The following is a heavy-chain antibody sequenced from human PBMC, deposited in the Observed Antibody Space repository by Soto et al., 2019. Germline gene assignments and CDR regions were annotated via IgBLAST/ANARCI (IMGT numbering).Heavy chain of an antibody. CDR3: AKDRGGSCQCGMDV. J-gene: IGHJ6*02. D-gene: IGHD2-15*01. CDR2: ISYDGSNK. CDR1: GFTFSSYG. V-gene: IGHV3-30*18. Sequence: QVQLVESGGGVVQPGRSLSLSCAASGFTFSSYGMHWVRQAPGKGLERVAVISYDGSNKYYADSVKGRFTISRDNSKNTLYLQMNSLRAEDTAVYYCAKDRGGSCQCGMDVWGQGTTVTVSS.